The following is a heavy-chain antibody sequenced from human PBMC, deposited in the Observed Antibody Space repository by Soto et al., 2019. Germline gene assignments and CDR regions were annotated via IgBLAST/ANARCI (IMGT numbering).Heavy chain of an antibody. Sequence: ASVKVSCRASGYTFSTSGISWVRQAPGQGLEWVGWIRPDNGNTRSAQRLQGRVTLTTDTSASTAYMELRSLTSDDTAMYYCARDTESNRYNDWGQGTLVTVSS. CDR3: ARDTESNRYND. J-gene: IGHJ1*01. CDR1: GYTFSTSG. V-gene: IGHV1-18*01. CDR2: IRPDNGNT. D-gene: IGHD1-20*01.